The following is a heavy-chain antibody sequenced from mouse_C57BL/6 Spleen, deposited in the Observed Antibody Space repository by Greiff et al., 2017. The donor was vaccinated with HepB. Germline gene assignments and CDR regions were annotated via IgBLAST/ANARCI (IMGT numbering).Heavy chain of an antibody. CDR2: IDPETGGT. CDR1: GYTFTDYE. D-gene: IGHD2-3*01. CDR3: TSRDSLYDGYYVWYFDV. J-gene: IGHJ1*03. Sequence: VQLQQSGAELVRPGASVTLSCKASGYTFTDYEMHWVKQTPVHGLEWIGAIDPETGGTAYNQKFKGKAILTADKSSSTAYMELRSLTSEDSAVYYCTSRDSLYDGYYVWYFDVWGTGTTVTVSS. V-gene: IGHV1-15*01.